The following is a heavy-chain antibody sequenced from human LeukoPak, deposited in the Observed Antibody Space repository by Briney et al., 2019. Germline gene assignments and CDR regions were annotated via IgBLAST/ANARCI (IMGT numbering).Heavy chain of an antibody. D-gene: IGHD5-18*01. CDR3: AKDSNTAIPHFHY. J-gene: IGHJ4*02. V-gene: IGHV3-23*01. CDR2: ISDSGGGT. CDR1: GFTFSNYA. Sequence: GGSLRLSCAASGFTFSNYAMTWVRQAPGKGLEWVSAISDSGGGTFYADSVKGRFTISRDNSKNTLYLQMNSLRAEDTAVYYCAKDSNTAIPHFHYWGQGTPVTVSS.